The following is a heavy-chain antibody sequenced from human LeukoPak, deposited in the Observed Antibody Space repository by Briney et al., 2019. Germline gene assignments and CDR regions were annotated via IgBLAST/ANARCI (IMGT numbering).Heavy chain of an antibody. CDR3: ASAAGWESAY. CDR2: INQDGSEK. Sequence: GGSLRLSCAASGTTFDSHYMTWVRQTPEKGLEWVANINQDGSEKNYVDSVKGRFTISRDNAKKSLYLQVNSLRAEDTAVYYCASAAGWESAYWGQGTLVTVSS. J-gene: IGHJ4*02. CDR1: GTTFDSHY. D-gene: IGHD1-26*01. V-gene: IGHV3-7*01.